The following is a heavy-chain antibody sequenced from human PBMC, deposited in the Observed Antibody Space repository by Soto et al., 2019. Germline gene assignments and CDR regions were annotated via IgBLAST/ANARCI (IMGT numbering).Heavy chain of an antibody. CDR2: IYYSGST. Sequence: ASENLSLTCTVSGGSLSRGGYYWSWIRPHPGKGLEWIGYIYYSGSTYYNPSLKSRVTISVDTSKNQFSLKLSSVTAADTAVYYCARGSYISSGSYYPWGQGTLVTVSS. D-gene: IGHD3-10*02. J-gene: IGHJ5*02. CDR3: ARGSYISSGSYYP. CDR1: GGSLSRGGYY. V-gene: IGHV4-31*03.